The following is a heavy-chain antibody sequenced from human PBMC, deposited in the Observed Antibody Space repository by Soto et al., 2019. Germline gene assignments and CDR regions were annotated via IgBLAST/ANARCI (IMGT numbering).Heavy chain of an antibody. J-gene: IGHJ4*02. CDR2: ITSTGDRT. CDR1: TFIFSTYW. CDR3: ARVFHDSGGYYYDY. Sequence: GGSLRLSCAAPTFIFSTYWMTWVRQAPGKGLEWVAITSTGDRTYYADSVKGRFTISRDNSKNTLYLQMGSLRAEDMAVYYCARVFHDSGGYYYDYWGQGTLVTVSS. V-gene: IGHV3-64*02. D-gene: IGHD3-22*01.